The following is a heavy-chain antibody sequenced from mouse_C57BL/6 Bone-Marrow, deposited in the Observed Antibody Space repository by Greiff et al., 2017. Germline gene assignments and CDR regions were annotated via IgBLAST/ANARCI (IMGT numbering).Heavy chain of an antibody. Sequence: EVQGVESGGGLVKPGGSLKLSCAASGFTFSSYAMSWVRQTPEKRLEWVATISDGGSYTYYPDNVKGRFTISRDNAKNNLYLQMSHLKSEDTAMYYCARDGNFYYAMDYWGQGTSVTVSS. CDR2: ISDGGSYT. J-gene: IGHJ4*01. CDR1: GFTFSSYA. V-gene: IGHV5-4*01. D-gene: IGHD2-1*01. CDR3: ARDGNFYYAMDY.